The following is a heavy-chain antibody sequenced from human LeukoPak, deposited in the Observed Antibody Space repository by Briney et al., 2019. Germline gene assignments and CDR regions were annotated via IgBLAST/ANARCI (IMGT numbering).Heavy chain of an antibody. CDR2: ISGSGGST. V-gene: IGHV3-23*01. CDR3: AKTFLVGATYYYGMDV. D-gene: IGHD1-26*01. Sequence: GGSLRLSCAASGFTFSSYAMSWVRQAPGKGLEWVSAISGSGGSTCYADSVKGRFTISRDNSKNTLYLQMNSLRAEDTAVYYCAKTFLVGATYYYGMDVWGQGTTVTVSS. CDR1: GFTFSSYA. J-gene: IGHJ6*02.